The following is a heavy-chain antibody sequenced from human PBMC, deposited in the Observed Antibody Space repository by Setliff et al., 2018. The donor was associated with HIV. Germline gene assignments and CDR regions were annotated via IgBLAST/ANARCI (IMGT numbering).Heavy chain of an antibody. D-gene: IGHD3-16*02. Sequence: GGSLRLSCAASGFTFTIYSMNWVRQAPGKGLEWVSSISSGGGYIYYADSVKGRFTISRDSTKNSLYLQMNSLRAKDTAVYYCARGSGPYHDYVWGTYRPIYFQHWGQGTLVTVSS. CDR3: ARGSGPYHDYVWGTYRPIYFQH. V-gene: IGHV3-21*01. CDR2: ISSGGGYI. J-gene: IGHJ1*01. CDR1: GFTFTIYS.